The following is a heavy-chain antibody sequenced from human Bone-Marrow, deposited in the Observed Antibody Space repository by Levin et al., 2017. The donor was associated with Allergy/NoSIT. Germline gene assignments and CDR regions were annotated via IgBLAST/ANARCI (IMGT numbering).Heavy chain of an antibody. J-gene: IGHJ4*02. Sequence: GGSLRLSCAASGFTVSNNFMSWVRQAPGKGLEWVSVIYSGGSTYYADSVRGRFTISRDNSKNTLYLQMNSLRAEDTAVYYWATGPPMTFVRANYFDSWGQGTQVIVSS. CDR3: ATGPPMTFVRANYFDS. CDR2: IYSGGST. D-gene: IGHD2/OR15-2a*01. V-gene: IGHV3-66*01. CDR1: GFTVSNNF.